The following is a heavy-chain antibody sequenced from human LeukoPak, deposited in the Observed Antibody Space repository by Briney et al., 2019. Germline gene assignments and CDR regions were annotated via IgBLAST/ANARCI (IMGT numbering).Heavy chain of an antibody. CDR1: GYTFTSYD. Sequence: ASVKVSCKASGYTFTSYDINWVRQATGQGLEWMGWMNPNSGNIGFAQKFQGRVTMTRNTSISTAYMELSSLRSEDTAVYYCARGKYQLLIAYQQGYYMDVWGKGTTVTISS. J-gene: IGHJ6*03. V-gene: IGHV1-8*01. CDR3: ARGKYQLLIAYQQGYYMDV. CDR2: MNPNSGNI. D-gene: IGHD2-2*01.